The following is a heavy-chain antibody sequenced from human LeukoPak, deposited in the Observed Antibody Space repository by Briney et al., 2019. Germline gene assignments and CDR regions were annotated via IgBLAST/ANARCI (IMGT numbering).Heavy chain of an antibody. Sequence: ASVKVSCKASGYTLTSYGISWVRQAPGQGLEWMGWISAYNGNTSYAQKLQGRVTMTTDTSTSTAYMELRSLRSDDTAVYYCASNPPFGAYEGNWFDPWGQGTLVTVSS. CDR2: ISAYNGNT. D-gene: IGHD3-3*01. J-gene: IGHJ5*02. V-gene: IGHV1-18*01. CDR3: ASNPPFGAYEGNWFDP. CDR1: GYTLTSYG.